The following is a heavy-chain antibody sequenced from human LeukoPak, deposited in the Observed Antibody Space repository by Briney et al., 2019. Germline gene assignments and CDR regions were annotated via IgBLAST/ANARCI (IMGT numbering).Heavy chain of an antibody. V-gene: IGHV3-74*01. J-gene: IGHJ4*02. Sequence: GGSLRLSCAASGFTFSSYWMHWVRQAPGKGLVWVSHISTDGSMTDYAGSVKGRFTISRDNARNTLYLQVNSLRAEDTAVYYCTRDSAAPGADLDYWGQGTLVTVSS. CDR2: ISTDGSMT. CDR3: TRDSAAPGADLDY. D-gene: IGHD6-13*01. CDR1: GFTFSSYW.